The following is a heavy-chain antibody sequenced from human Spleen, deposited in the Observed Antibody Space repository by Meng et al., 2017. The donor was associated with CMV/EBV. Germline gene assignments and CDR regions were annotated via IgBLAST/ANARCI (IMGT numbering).Heavy chain of an antibody. D-gene: IGHD2-2*02. CDR1: GGNFRSDA. V-gene: IGHV1-69*05. CDR2: IIPIFGTA. J-gene: IGHJ4*02. CDR3: ATLQYPYYFDY. Sequence: SCKASGGNFRSDASGWVRQAPGQGLEWMGGIIPIFGTANYAQKFQGRVTITTDESTSTAYMELSSLRSEDTAVYYCATLQYPYYFDYWGQGTLVTVSS.